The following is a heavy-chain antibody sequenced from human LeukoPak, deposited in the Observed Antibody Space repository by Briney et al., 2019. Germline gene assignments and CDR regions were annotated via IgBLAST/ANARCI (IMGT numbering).Heavy chain of an antibody. CDR1: GLTFSSCA. D-gene: IGHD2-15*01. CDR2: ISYDGSQK. CDR3: AKDNGSPSLVVVLVATAPDY. Sequence: GGSLRLSCVASGLTFSSCAMNWVRQAPGKGLEWVAVISYDGSQKYYADSVKGRFTISRDNSKNTVYLQMNSLSAEDTAVYYCAKDNGSPSLVVVLVATAPDYWGQGTLVTVSS. V-gene: IGHV3-30*18. J-gene: IGHJ4*02.